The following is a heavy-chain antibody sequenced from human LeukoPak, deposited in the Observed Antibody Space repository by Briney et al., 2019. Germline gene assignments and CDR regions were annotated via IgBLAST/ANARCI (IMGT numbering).Heavy chain of an antibody. CDR3: AKYSGSYYGGYYFDS. CDR1: GFTFNNYA. CDR2: ISNSGGGT. V-gene: IGHV3-23*01. D-gene: IGHD1-26*01. Sequence: GGSLRLSCAASGFTFNNYAMSWVRQAPGKGLEWVSGISNSGGGTACADSVKGRFTISRDDSKNTLFLQMNSLRAEDTALYYCAKYSGSYYGGYYFDSWGQGTLVTVSS. J-gene: IGHJ4*02.